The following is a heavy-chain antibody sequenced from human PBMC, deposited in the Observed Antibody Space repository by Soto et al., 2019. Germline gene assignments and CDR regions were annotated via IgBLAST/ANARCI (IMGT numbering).Heavy chain of an antibody. D-gene: IGHD6-19*01. CDR2: ISAYNGNT. CDR3: ARDVRSGWYGGKWVY. CDR1: GYTFTSYG. V-gene: IGHV1-18*04. J-gene: IGHJ4*02. Sequence: ASVKFSCKASGYTFTSYGISWVRQAPGQGLEWMGWISAYNGNTNYAQKLQGRVTMTTDTSTSTAYMELRSLRSDDTAVYYCARDVRSGWYGGKWVYWGQGTLVTVSS.